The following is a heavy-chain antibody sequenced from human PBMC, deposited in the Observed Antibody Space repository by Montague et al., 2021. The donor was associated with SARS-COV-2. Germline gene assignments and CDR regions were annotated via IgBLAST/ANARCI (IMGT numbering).Heavy chain of an antibody. CDR3: ARGGGWKRHFDY. J-gene: IGHJ4*02. CDR2: IYYTGST. CDR1: GGSINNYY. Sequence: SETLSFTCNVSGGSINNYYWSWIRQYPGRGLEWIGYIYYTGSTTRNPSLDSRVTISLDTSRDLVSLELRSLTAADTAVYYCARGGGWKRHFDYWGQGTLVAVSS. V-gene: IGHV4-59*01. D-gene: IGHD4-23*01.